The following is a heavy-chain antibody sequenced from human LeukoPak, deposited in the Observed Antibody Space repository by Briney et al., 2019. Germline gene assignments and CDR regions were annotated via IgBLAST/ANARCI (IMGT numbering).Heavy chain of an antibody. CDR2: VYRSGNT. J-gene: IGHJ5*02. Sequence: SETLSLTCSVSGGSISTYYWSWIRQPAGKGLEWIGRVYRSGNTNYNPSLQSRVTMSVDTSKNQISLRLRSVTAADTAVYYCAGASQAHWFDPWGRGTLVTVSS. D-gene: IGHD4/OR15-4a*01. CDR3: AGASQAHWFDP. V-gene: IGHV4-4*07. CDR1: GGSISTYY.